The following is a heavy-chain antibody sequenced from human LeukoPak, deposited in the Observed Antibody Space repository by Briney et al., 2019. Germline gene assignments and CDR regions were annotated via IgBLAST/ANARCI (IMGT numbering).Heavy chain of an antibody. J-gene: IGHJ4*02. CDR2: ISYDGSNP. Sequence: PGGSLRLSCAASGFIFTTYAMHWLRQAPGKGLEWVAVISYDGSNPYYADSVKGQVTISRDNSQDTLYLQMHSLRAEDTAVYYCARDPSTGWTGDYWGQGTLVPVSS. D-gene: IGHD6-19*01. CDR3: ARDPSTGWTGDY. V-gene: IGHV3-30*04. CDR1: GFIFTTYA.